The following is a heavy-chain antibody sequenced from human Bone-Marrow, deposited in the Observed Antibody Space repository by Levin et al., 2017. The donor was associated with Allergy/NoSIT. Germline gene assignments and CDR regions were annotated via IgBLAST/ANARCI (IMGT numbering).Heavy chain of an antibody. CDR1: GFTFITSG. Sequence: ASVKVSCKASGFTFITSGIIWVRQAPGQGLEWMGWISGYSGNTEYAQKFKGRVSMTTDTSTSTAYMELGNLRSDDTAVYYCARVFYFESSGYYYPWGQGTLVTVSS. V-gene: IGHV1-18*01. CDR2: ISGYSGNT. J-gene: IGHJ5*02. D-gene: IGHD3-22*01. CDR3: ARVFYFESSGYYYP.